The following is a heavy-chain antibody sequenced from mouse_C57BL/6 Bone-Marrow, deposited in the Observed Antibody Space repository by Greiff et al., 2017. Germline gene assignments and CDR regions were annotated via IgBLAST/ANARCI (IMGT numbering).Heavy chain of an antibody. CDR2: IYPGSGST. V-gene: IGHV1-55*01. CDR1: GYTFTSYW. J-gene: IGHJ4*01. CDR3: ARDGSRVYAMDY. D-gene: IGHD1-1*01. Sequence: QVQLQHPGAELVKPGASVKMSCKASGYTFTSYWITWVKQRPGQGLEWIGDIYPGSGSTNYNEKFKSKATLTVDKSSSTAYMQLSSLTSEDSAVYYCARDGSRVYAMDYWGQGTSVTVSS.